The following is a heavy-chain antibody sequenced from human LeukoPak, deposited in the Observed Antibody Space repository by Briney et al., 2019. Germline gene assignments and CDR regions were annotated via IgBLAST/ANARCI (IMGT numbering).Heavy chain of an antibody. D-gene: IGHD1-26*01. CDR1: GFTFSGFA. CDR3: ASAPLVGATTGWFDP. V-gene: IGHV3-11*04. CDR2: ISSSGSTI. Sequence: PGGSLRLSCAASGFTFSGFAMSWIRQAPGKGLEWVSYISSSGSTIYYADSVKGRFTISRDNAKNSLYLQMNSLRAEDTAVYYCASAPLVGATTGWFDPWGQGTLVTVSS. J-gene: IGHJ5*02.